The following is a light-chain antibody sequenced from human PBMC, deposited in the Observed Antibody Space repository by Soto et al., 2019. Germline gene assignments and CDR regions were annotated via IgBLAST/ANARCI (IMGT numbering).Light chain of an antibody. Sequence: EIVLTQSPAILSVSPGERATLSCRASQSVSSSYLAWYQQKPVQAPRLLISYASNRATGIPGRFSGGGSGTDFTLTISSLEPEDFAVYYCQQRNSWLSVGG. J-gene: IGKJ4*01. CDR1: QSVSSSY. CDR2: YAS. V-gene: IGKV3D-20*02. CDR3: QQRNSWLS.